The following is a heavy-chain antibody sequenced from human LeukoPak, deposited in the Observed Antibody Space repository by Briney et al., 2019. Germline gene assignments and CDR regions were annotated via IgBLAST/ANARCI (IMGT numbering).Heavy chain of an antibody. CDR1: GGTFSSYA. CDR3: ARGDLMATIDY. CDR2: IIPIFGTA. J-gene: IGHJ4*02. V-gene: IGHV1-69*05. Sequence: SVKVSCKASGGTFSSYAISWVRQAPGQGLEWMGRIIPIFGTANYAQKFRGRVTITTDESTSTAYMELSSLRSEDTAVYYCARGDLMATIDYWGQGTLVTVSS. D-gene: IGHD5-12*01.